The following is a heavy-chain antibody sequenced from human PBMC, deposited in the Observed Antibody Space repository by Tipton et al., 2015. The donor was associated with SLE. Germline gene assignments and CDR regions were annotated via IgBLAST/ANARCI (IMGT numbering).Heavy chain of an antibody. Sequence: TLSLTCTVSGGSISTHGYNWGWIRQPPGKGLEWIGTIYYSGNTYYNPSLKSRVTISVDTSKNQFSLKLSSLTAADTAVYYCARLPTGFPNWFDPWGQGTLVTVSS. CDR3: ARLPTGFPNWFDP. V-gene: IGHV4-39*07. CDR1: GGSISTHGYN. CDR2: IYYSGNT. J-gene: IGHJ5*02. D-gene: IGHD4-11*01.